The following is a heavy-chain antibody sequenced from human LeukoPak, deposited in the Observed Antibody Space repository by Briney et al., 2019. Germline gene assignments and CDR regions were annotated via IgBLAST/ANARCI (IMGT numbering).Heavy chain of an antibody. V-gene: IGHV4-61*02. CDR1: GGSISSSGYY. D-gene: IGHD3-22*01. Sequence: PSETLSLTCTVSGGSISSSGYYWSWIRQPAGKGLEWIGRIYTSGSTNYNPSLKSRVTMSVDTSKNQFSLKLSSVTAADTAVYYCAREDSSGYFYYYYYYMDVWGKGTTVTVSS. CDR3: AREDSSGYFYYYYYYMDV. J-gene: IGHJ6*03. CDR2: IYTSGST.